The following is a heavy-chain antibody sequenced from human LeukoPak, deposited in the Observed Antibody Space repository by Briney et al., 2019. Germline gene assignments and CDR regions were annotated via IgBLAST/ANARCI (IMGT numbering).Heavy chain of an antibody. CDR1: GFTFRSYW. CDR3: ARSSVSSSYTY. Sequence: GGSLRLSCAASGFTFRSYWMHWVRQAPGKGLEWVSRVIRDGSFTNYADSVKGRFAISRDNAKNSLYLQMNSLRAEDTAVYYCARSSVSSSYTYWGQGTLVTVSS. D-gene: IGHD2-15*01. V-gene: IGHV3-74*01. CDR2: VIRDGSFT. J-gene: IGHJ4*02.